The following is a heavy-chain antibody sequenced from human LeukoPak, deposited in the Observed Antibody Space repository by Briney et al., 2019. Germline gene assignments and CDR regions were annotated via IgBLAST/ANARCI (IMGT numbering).Heavy chain of an antibody. D-gene: IGHD7-27*01. J-gene: IGHJ4*02. V-gene: IGHV3-30*04. CDR1: GFTFSSYA. Sequence: GGSLRLSCAASGFTFSSYAMHWVRQAPGKGLEWVAVISYDGSNKYYADSVKGRFTISRDNSKNTLYLQMNSLRAEDTAVYYCAKLTGGDWGQGTLVTVSS. CDR2: ISYDGSNK. CDR3: AKLTGGD.